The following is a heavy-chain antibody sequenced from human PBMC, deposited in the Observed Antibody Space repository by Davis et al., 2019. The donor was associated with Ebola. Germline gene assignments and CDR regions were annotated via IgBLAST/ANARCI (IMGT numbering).Heavy chain of an antibody. CDR2: ISSSSSYT. V-gene: IGHV3-11*06. CDR3: AKGSLEQLVSYYYYGMDV. D-gene: IGHD6-6*01. Sequence: PGGSLRLSCAASGFTFSDYYMSWIRQAPGKGLEWVSYISSSSSYTNYADSVKGRFTISRDNAKNSLYLQMNSLRAEDTAVYYCAKGSLEQLVSYYYYGMDVWGKGTTVTVSS. CDR1: GFTFSDYY. J-gene: IGHJ6*04.